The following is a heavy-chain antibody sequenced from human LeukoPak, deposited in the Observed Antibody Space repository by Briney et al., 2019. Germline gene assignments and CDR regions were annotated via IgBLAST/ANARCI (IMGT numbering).Heavy chain of an antibody. CDR3: ARHGGFYFDS. CDR2: VHRSGRA. Sequence: PSETLSLTCGVYDGSFIGDYWSWIRQSPGMGLEWIGQVHRSGRANYNPSLRSRVTISIDTSKKQFSLKLNSVTATDTAVYYCARHGGFYFDSWGQGTLVTVSS. D-gene: IGHD3-16*01. J-gene: IGHJ4*02. V-gene: IGHV4-34*01. CDR1: DGSFIGDY.